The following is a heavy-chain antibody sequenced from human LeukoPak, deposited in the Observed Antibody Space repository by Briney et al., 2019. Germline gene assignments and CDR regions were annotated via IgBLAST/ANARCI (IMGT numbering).Heavy chain of an antibody. J-gene: IGHJ4*02. D-gene: IGHD3-22*01. V-gene: IGHV3-74*01. Sequence: GGSLRLSCAASGFTFSSYWMHWVRQAPGKGLVWVSRINSDGSSTSYADSVKGRFTISRDNAKNTLYLQMDSLRAEDTAVYYCARDLRDYYDSSGYLFDYWGQGTLVTVSS. CDR2: INSDGSST. CDR3: ARDLRDYYDSSGYLFDY. CDR1: GFTFSSYW.